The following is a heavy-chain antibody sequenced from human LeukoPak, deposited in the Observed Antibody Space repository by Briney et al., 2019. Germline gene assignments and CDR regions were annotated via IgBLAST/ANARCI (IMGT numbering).Heavy chain of an antibody. CDR3: ARGGTYSSGFRTFDY. CDR2: IYYSGST. Sequence: PSETLSLTCTVSGGSISSSSYYWGWIRQPPGKGLEWIGSIYYSGSTYYNPSLKSRVTISVDTSKNQFSLKLSSVTAADTAVYYCARGGTYSSGFRTFDYWGQGTLVTVSS. CDR1: GGSISSSSYY. V-gene: IGHV4-39*07. J-gene: IGHJ4*02. D-gene: IGHD6-19*01.